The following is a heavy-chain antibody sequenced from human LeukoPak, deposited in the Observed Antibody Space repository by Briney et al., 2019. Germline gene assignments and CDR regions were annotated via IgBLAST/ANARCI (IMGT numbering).Heavy chain of an antibody. D-gene: IGHD6-19*01. CDR2: ISASGGST. Sequence: GGSLRLSCAASGFTFSSYAMSWARRAPGKGLEWVSTISASGGSTYYADSVKGRFTISRGNSKNTLYLQMNSLRAEDTAVYYCAKHDSSGWYVFQYWGQGTLVTVSS. CDR3: AKHDSSGWYVFQY. J-gene: IGHJ1*01. V-gene: IGHV3-23*01. CDR1: GFTFSSYA.